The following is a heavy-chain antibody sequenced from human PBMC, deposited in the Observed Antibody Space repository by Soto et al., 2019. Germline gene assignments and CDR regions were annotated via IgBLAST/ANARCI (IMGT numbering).Heavy chain of an antibody. D-gene: IGHD3-10*01. V-gene: IGHV3-30-3*01. J-gene: IGHJ5*02. CDR2: ISYDGSNK. CDR1: GFTFSSYA. CDR3: ARALVGFDP. Sequence: QVQLVESGGGVVQPGRSLRLSCAASGFTFSSYAMHWVRQAPGKGLEWVAVISYDGSNKYYADSVKGRFTISRDNSKNTLYLQMTSRRAEDTAVYCCARALVGFDPWGQGTLVTVSS.